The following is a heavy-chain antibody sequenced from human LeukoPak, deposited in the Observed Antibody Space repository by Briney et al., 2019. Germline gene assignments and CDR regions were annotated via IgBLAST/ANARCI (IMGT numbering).Heavy chain of an antibody. CDR3: ARQSVWFSEWLSSYNWFDP. D-gene: IGHD3-3*01. CDR2: IYYSGST. J-gene: IGHJ5*02. Sequence: SETLSLTCTVSGGSISSSSYYWGWIRQPPGKGLEWIGSIYYSGSTYYNPSLKSRVTISVDTSKNQFSLKLSSVTAADTAVYYCARQSVWFSEWLSSYNWFDPWGQGTLVTVSS. V-gene: IGHV4-39*01. CDR1: GGSISSSSYY.